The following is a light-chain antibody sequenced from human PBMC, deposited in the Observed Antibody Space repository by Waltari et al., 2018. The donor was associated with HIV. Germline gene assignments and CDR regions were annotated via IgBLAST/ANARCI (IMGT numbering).Light chain of an antibody. J-gene: IGLJ3*02. CDR1: SSNIGNNY. CDR3: GTWDSSLSAGV. Sequence: QSVLTQPPSVSAAPGQKVTISCSGSSSNIGNNYVSWYQQRPGTAPQLLLYANNKRPAGIPDRFAGSTSGTSATLAITGRQTGDEADYYCGTWDSSLSAGVFGGGTKLTVL. CDR2: ANN. V-gene: IGLV1-51*01.